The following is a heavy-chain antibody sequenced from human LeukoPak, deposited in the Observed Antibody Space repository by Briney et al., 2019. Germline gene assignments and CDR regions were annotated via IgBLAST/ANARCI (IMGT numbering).Heavy chain of an antibody. CDR1: GGTFSSYA. CDR2: ISGYNANT. D-gene: IGHD5-12*01. Sequence: ASVKVSCKASGGTFSSYAISWVRQAPGQGLEWMGWISGYNANTYYAQKLQGRVTMTTDTSTNTAYMELRSLRSDDTAVYYCARVVSGYDFGVGDYYGMDVWGQGTTVTVSS. V-gene: IGHV1-18*01. CDR3: ARVVSGYDFGVGDYYGMDV. J-gene: IGHJ6*02.